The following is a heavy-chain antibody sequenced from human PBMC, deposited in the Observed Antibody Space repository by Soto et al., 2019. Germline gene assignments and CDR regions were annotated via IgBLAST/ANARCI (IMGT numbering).Heavy chain of an antibody. CDR3: ARHGVGQWLAPNWFAP. J-gene: IGHJ5*02. Sequence: QLQLQESGPGLVKPSETLSLTCTVSGGSISSSSYYWGWIRQPPGKGLEWIGSIYYSGSTYYNPSLKSRVTISVDTSKNQFSLKLSSVTAADTAVYYCARHGVGQWLAPNWFAPWGQGTLVTVSS. V-gene: IGHV4-39*01. D-gene: IGHD6-19*01. CDR1: GGSISSSSYY. CDR2: IYYSGST.